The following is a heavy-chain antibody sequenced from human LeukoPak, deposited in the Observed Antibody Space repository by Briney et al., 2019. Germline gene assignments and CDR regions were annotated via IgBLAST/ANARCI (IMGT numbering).Heavy chain of an antibody. CDR1: GFTFSSYG. CDR2: IWYGGSNK. V-gene: IGHV3-33*06. CDR3: AKDRTVGASYWYFDL. Sequence: GGSLRLSCAASGFTFSSYGMHWVRQAPGKGLEWVAVIWYGGSNKYYADSVKGRFTISRDSSRNTLFLHMNTLRAEDTAIYYCAKDRTVGASYWYFDLWGRGTLVTVSS. D-gene: IGHD1-26*01. J-gene: IGHJ2*01.